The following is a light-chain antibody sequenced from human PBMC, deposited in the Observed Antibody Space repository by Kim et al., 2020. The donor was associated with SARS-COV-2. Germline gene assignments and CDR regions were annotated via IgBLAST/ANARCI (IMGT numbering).Light chain of an antibody. CDR2: EVS. CDR3: SSYAGSSTLYV. J-gene: IGLJ1*01. V-gene: IGLV2-23*02. CDR1: SSDVGSHNL. Sequence: QSITVACPGTSSDVGSHNLVSWYQHHPGKAPKLMIYEVSKRPSGVSDRFSGSKSANTASLTISGLQAEDEADYFCSSYAGSSTLYVFGTGTKVTVL.